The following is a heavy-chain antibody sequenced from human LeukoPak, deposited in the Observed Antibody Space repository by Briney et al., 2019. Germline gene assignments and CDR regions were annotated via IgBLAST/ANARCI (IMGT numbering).Heavy chain of an antibody. Sequence: GASVKVSCKASGGTFSSYAISWVRQAPGQGLEWMGGIIPIFGTANYAQKFQGRVTITTDESTSTAYMELSSLRSEDTAVYYCASSRRSSSGWYAYYYYYYYMDVWGKGTTVTVSS. V-gene: IGHV1-69*05. CDR2: IIPIFGTA. D-gene: IGHD6-19*01. J-gene: IGHJ6*03. CDR3: ASSRRSSSGWYAYYYYYYYMDV. CDR1: GGTFSSYA.